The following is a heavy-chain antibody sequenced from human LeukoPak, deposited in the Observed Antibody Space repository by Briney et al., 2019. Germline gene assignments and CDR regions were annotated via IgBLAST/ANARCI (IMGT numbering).Heavy chain of an antibody. J-gene: IGHJ4*02. Sequence: GASVKVSCKASGYTFTGYYMHWVRQAPGQGLEWMGWINPNSGGTNYAQKFQGRVTMTRDTSISTAFMELSRLRSDDTAVYYCARGTYGFWSGPTHDYWGQGTLVTVSS. CDR1: GYTFTGYY. CDR2: INPNSGGT. CDR3: ARGTYGFWSGPTHDY. D-gene: IGHD3-3*01. V-gene: IGHV1-2*02.